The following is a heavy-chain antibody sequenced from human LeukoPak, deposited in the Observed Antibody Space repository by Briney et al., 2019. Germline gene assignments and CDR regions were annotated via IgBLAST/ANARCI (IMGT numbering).Heavy chain of an antibody. CDR3: VRGCLDH. CDR1: GFTFNTLA. V-gene: IGHV3-23*01. J-gene: IGHJ4*02. D-gene: IGHD5-18*01. Sequence: GGSLRLSCAASGFTFNTLAMSWVRQAPGKGLEWVSAINARGFITYYADSVKGRFTISRDNSKNTLFLQMNSLSVEDTAVTAMVRGCLDHWGQGILVTVSS. CDR2: INARGFIT.